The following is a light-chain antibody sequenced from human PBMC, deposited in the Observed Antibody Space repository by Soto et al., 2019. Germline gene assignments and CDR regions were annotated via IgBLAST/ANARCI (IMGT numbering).Light chain of an antibody. Sequence: EIVLTQSPVTLSLSPGERATLSCMAIQSVSKNYLAWYQQKPGQAPRLLIYGASNRATGIPDRLSGSGSGTDFTLTISRLEPEDFAVYYCQQYGSSGTFGQGTKVDIK. CDR2: GAS. V-gene: IGKV3-20*01. J-gene: IGKJ1*01. CDR1: QSVSKNY. CDR3: QQYGSSGT.